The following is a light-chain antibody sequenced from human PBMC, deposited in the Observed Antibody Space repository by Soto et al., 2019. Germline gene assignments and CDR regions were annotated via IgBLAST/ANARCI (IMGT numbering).Light chain of an antibody. CDR1: SSDVGSYNF. J-gene: IGLJ2*01. CDR2: EGN. Sequence: QSVLTQPASVSGSPGQSITISCAGTSSDVGSYNFVSWYLQHPGKAPKLMIYEGNKRPSGVSNRFSGSKSGNTASLTISGLQAADEADYYCCSYAGSSTFVVFGGGTKLTVL. V-gene: IGLV2-23*03. CDR3: CSYAGSSTFVV.